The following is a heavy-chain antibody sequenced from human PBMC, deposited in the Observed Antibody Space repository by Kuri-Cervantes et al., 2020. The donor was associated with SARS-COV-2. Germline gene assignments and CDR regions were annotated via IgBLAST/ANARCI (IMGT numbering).Heavy chain of an antibody. CDR1: GYTFTSYY. J-gene: IGHJ2*01. D-gene: IGHD3-22*01. V-gene: IGHV1-46*01. CDR2: INPSGCST. Sequence: ASVKVSCKASGYTFTSYYMHWVRQAPGQGLEWMGIINPSGCSTSYAQKFQGRVTMTRDTSTSTVYMELSSLRSEDTAVYYCARGRNDISMIAWVVTTSSWYFDLWGRGTLVTVSS. CDR3: ARGRNDISMIAWVVTTSSWYFDL.